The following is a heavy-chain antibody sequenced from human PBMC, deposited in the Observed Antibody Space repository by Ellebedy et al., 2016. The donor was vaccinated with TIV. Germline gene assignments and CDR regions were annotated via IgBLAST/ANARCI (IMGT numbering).Heavy chain of an antibody. D-gene: IGHD1-1*01. CDR2: ISNDESSK. CDR1: GFTFNIYT. J-gene: IGHJ5*02. CDR3: IRIVEAA. Sequence: GESLKISCAASGFTFNIYTMHWVRQAPGKGLEWVAVISNDESSKLYADPVRGRFTISRDNSRNTLYLEMSSLRPEDTAVYYCIRIVEAAWGQGTLVTVS. V-gene: IGHV3-30*15.